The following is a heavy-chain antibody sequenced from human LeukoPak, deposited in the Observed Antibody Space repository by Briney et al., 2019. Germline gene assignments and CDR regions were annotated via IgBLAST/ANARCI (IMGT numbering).Heavy chain of an antibody. CDR2: IYYSGST. J-gene: IGHJ4*02. V-gene: IGHV4-39*07. CDR3: ATARSKLEHFDY. Sequence: SETLSLACTVSGGSISSSSYYWGWIRQPPRKGLEWIGSIYYSGSTYYNPSLKSRVTISVDTSKNQFSLKLSSVTAADTAVYYCATARSKLEHFDYWGQGTLVTVSS. CDR1: GGSISSSSYY. D-gene: IGHD1-1*01.